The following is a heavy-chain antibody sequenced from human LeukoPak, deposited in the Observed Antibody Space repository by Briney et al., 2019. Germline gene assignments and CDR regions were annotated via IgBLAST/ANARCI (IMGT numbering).Heavy chain of an antibody. D-gene: IGHD2-15*01. V-gene: IGHV3-7*01. CDR2: IKQDGSGK. J-gene: IGHJ4*02. CDR3: ARDTLPNRYCSGGSCYSDY. CDR1: GFTFSSYW. Sequence: GGSLRLSCAASGFTFSSYWMSWVRQAPGKGLEWVANIKQDGSGKYYVGSVKGRFTISRDNAENSLYLQMNSLRAEDTAVYYCARDTLPNRYCSGGSCYSDYWGQGTLVTVS.